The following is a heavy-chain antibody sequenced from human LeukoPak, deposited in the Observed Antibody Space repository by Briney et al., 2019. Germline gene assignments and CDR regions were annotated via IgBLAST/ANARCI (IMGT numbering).Heavy chain of an antibody. J-gene: IGHJ6*03. Sequence: NAGGSLRLSCAASGFTFSSYSMNWVRQAPGKGLEWVSSISSSSSYIYYADSVKGRFTISRDNAKNSLYLQMNSLRAEDTALYYCARDANGDYDFWSAPLNWVRVWVYYYYYMDVWGKGTTVTVSS. D-gene: IGHD3-3*01. CDR2: ISSSSSYI. CDR1: GFTFSSYS. V-gene: IGHV3-21*01. CDR3: ARDANGDYDFWSAPLNWVRVWVYYYYYMDV.